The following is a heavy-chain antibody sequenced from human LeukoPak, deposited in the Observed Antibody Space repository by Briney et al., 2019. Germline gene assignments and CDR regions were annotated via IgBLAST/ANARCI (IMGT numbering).Heavy chain of an antibody. CDR3: AKGPRSALYDTKFDP. D-gene: IGHD3-22*01. J-gene: IGHJ5*02. V-gene: IGHV3-23*01. CDR1: GFTFSSYA. CDR2: ISGSGDNT. Sequence: GGSLRLSCAASGFTFSSYAMSWVRQAPGKGLEWVVCISGSGDNTYYADSVKGRFTLSRDNSKHPLYLQMNSVRTEDTAVYYCAKGPRSALYDTKFDPWGQGTLVTVSS.